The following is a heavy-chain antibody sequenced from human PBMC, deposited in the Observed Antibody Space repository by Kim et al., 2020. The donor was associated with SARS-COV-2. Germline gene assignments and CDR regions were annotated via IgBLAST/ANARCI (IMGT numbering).Heavy chain of an antibody. CDR1: GYTFTNHG. V-gene: IGHV1-18*01. Sequence: ASVKVSCKASGYTFTNHGISWVRQAPGQGLEWMGWISAYNGDTKYAQNLQGRLTMTTDTSTSTAYMELRSLRSDDTAVYYCARSVGYYDSKLDYWGQGTLVTVSS. D-gene: IGHD3-22*01. CDR3: ARSVGYYDSKLDY. CDR2: ISAYNGDT. J-gene: IGHJ4*02.